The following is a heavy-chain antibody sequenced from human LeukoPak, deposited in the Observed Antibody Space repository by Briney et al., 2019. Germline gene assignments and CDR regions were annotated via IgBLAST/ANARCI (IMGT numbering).Heavy chain of an antibody. J-gene: IGHJ4*02. CDR2: INWNGGST. CDR1: GSNFDSYG. D-gene: IGHD2-2*01. V-gene: IGHV3-20*04. Sequence: GGSLRLSCAASGSNFDSYGMSWVRQAPGKGLEWVSGINWNGGSTGYADSVKGRFTISRDNSRNTLYLQMNSLRAEDTAVYYCAVCRNGPTFDYWGQGTLVTVSS. CDR3: AVCRNGPTFDY.